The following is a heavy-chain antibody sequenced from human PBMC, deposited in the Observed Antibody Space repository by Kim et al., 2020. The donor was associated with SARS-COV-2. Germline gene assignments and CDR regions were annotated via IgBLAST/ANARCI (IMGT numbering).Heavy chain of an antibody. D-gene: IGHD3-22*01. CDR1: GGSISSSSYY. CDR2: IYYSGST. V-gene: IGHV4-39*07. J-gene: IGHJ5*02. CDR3: ARETRERTMIVVATAGWFDP. Sequence: SETLSLTCTVSGGSISSSSYYWGWIRQPPGKGLEWIGSIYYSGSTYYNPSLKSRVTISVDTSKNQFSLKLSSVTAADTAVYYCARETRERTMIVVATAGWFDPWGQGTLVTVSS.